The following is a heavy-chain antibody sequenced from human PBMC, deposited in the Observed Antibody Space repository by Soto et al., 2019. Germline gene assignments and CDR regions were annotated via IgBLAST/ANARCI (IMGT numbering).Heavy chain of an antibody. CDR1: GGSISSSNW. Sequence: PSETLSLTCAVSGGSISSSNWWSWVRQPPGKGLEWIGEIYHSGSTNYNPSLKSRVTISVDKSKNQFSLKLSSVTAADTAVYYCARDHRYGDYGMGVWGQGTTVPVSS. D-gene: IGHD4-17*01. J-gene: IGHJ6*02. CDR3: ARDHRYGDYGMGV. V-gene: IGHV4-4*02. CDR2: IYHSGST.